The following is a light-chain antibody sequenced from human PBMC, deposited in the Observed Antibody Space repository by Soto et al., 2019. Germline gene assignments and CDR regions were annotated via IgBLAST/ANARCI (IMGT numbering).Light chain of an antibody. V-gene: IGLV1-40*01. CDR1: SSNIGAGYD. J-gene: IGLJ3*02. CDR2: GNS. Sequence: VLTKPPSVSGAPGQRVTISCTGSSSNIGAGYDVHWYQQLPGTAPKLLIYGNSNRPSGVPDRLSGSKSGTSASLAITGLQAEDEADYYCQSYDSSLSNWVFGGGTQLTVL. CDR3: QSYDSSLSNWV.